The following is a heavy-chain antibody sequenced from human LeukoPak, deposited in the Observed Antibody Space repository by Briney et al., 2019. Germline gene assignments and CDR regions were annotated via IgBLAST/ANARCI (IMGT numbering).Heavy chain of an antibody. J-gene: IGHJ1*01. CDR3: AKDVRDGYNYAEYFQH. V-gene: IGHV3-23*01. CDR2: ISGSGGSK. D-gene: IGHD5-24*01. Sequence: PGGSLRLSCAASGFTFSSYAMSWVRQAPGKGLEWVSAISGSGGSKYYADSVKGRFTISRDNSKNTLYLQMNSLRAEDTAVYYCAKDVRDGYNYAEYFQHWGQGTQVTVSS. CDR1: GFTFSSYA.